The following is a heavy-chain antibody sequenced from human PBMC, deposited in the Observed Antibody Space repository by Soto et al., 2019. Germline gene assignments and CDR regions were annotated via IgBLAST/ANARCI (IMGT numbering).Heavy chain of an antibody. CDR2: IYYGGST. CDR1: GGSISSYY. V-gene: IGHV4-59*01. CDR3: ARVGVLGPWYYGMDV. J-gene: IGHJ6*02. D-gene: IGHD3-10*01. Sequence: SETLSLTCTVSGGSISSYYWSWIRQPPGKGPEWIGYIYYGGSTNYNPSLKSRVTISVDTSKNQFSLKLSSVTAADTAVYYCARVGVLGPWYYGMDVWGQGTTVTVSS.